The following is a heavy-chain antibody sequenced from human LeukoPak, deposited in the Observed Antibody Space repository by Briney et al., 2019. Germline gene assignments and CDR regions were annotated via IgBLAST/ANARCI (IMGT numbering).Heavy chain of an antibody. Sequence: GGSLRLSCAASGFTFSSYWMHWVRQAPGKGLEWVSGISWNSGSIGYADSVKGRFTISRDNAKSSLYLQMNSLRPDDTGLYYCAKGVRSSGEFSWFDPWGQGTQVTVSS. CDR1: GFTFSSYW. V-gene: IGHV3-9*01. D-gene: IGHD6-19*01. CDR3: AKGVRSSGEFSWFDP. CDR2: ISWNSGSI. J-gene: IGHJ5*02.